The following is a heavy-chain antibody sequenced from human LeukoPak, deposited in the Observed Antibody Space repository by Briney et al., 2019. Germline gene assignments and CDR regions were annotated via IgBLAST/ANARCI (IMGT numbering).Heavy chain of an antibody. CDR1: GFSLSTIEMC. CDR3: ARSDYGSGSYTFDY. Sequence: SGPTLVNPTQTLTPTCTFSGFSLSTIEMCVSWIRQPPGKALEWLARIDWDGDKYYSTSLKTRLTISKDTSKNQVVLTMTNMDPVDTATYYCARSDYGSGSYTFDYWGQGTLVTVSS. CDR2: IDWDGDK. J-gene: IGHJ4*02. V-gene: IGHV2-70*11. D-gene: IGHD3-10*01.